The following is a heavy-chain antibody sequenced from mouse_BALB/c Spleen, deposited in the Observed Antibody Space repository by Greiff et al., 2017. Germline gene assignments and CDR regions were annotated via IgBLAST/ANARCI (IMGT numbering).Heavy chain of an antibody. CDR3: ARQRRGGAMDY. CDR2: ISNGGGST. J-gene: IGHJ4*01. CDR1: GFTFSSYT. Sequence: EVKVVESGGGLVQPGGSLKLSCAASGFTFSSYTMSWVRQTPEKRLEWVAYISNGGGSTYYPDTVKGRFTISRDNAKNTLYLQMSSLKSEDTAMYYCARQRRGGAMDYWGQGTSVTVSS. V-gene: IGHV5-12-2*01. D-gene: IGHD1-1*02.